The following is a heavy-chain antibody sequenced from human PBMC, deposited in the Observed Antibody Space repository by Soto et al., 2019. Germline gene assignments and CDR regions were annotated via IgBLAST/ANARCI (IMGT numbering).Heavy chain of an antibody. CDR3: ARGYCSSTSCRSGAFDI. J-gene: IGHJ3*02. CDR2: IIPIFGTA. Sequence: SVKVSCKASGGTFSSYAISWVRQAPGQGLEWMGGIIPIFGTANYAQKFQGRVTITADESTSTAYMELGSLRSEDTAVYYCARGYCSSTSCRSGAFDIWGQGTMVTVSS. CDR1: GGTFSSYA. D-gene: IGHD2-2*01. V-gene: IGHV1-69*13.